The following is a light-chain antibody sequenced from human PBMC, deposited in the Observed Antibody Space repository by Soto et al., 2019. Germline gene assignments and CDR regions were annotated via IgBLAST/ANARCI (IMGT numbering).Light chain of an antibody. Sequence: EIVLTQSPATLSLSPGERATLSCRASQSISDFLGWYQQRPGQAPRLLIYDASNRATGIPARFSGSGSGTDFTLTISSLEPEDFAVYYCQIRSIWWTFGQGTKVEIK. CDR3: QIRSIWWT. V-gene: IGKV3-11*01. CDR1: QSISDF. J-gene: IGKJ1*01. CDR2: DAS.